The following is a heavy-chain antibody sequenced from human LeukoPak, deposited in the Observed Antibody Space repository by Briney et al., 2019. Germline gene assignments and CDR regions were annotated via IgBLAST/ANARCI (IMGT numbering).Heavy chain of an antibody. Sequence: PSETLSLTCAVSGGSISSGGYSWSWIRQPPGKGLEWIGYIYHSGSTYYNPSLKSRVTISVDRSKNQFSLKLSSVTAADTAVYYCARLLVPAAVRLYYFDYWGQGTLVTVSS. V-gene: IGHV4-30-2*01. D-gene: IGHD2-2*01. CDR1: GGSISSGGYS. CDR3: ARLLVPAAVRLYYFDY. CDR2: IYHSGST. J-gene: IGHJ4*02.